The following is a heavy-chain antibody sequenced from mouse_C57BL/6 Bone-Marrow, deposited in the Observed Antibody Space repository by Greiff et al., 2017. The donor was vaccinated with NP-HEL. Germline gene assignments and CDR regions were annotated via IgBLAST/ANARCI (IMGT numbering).Heavy chain of an antibody. CDR3: ARCGTRGYYFDY. D-gene: IGHD3-3*01. J-gene: IGHJ2*01. CDR2: IDPSDSYT. CDR1: GYTFTSYW. Sequence: VQLQQPGAELVRPGTSVKLSCKASGYTFTSYWMHWVKQRPGQGLEWIGVIDPSDSYTNYNQKFKGKATLTVDTSSSTAYMQLSSLTSEDSAVYYCARCGTRGYYFDYWGQGTTLTVSS. V-gene: IGHV1-59*01.